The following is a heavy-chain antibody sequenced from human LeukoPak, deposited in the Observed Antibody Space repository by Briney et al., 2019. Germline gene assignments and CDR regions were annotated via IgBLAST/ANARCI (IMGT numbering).Heavy chain of an antibody. CDR2: ISSSSSYI. V-gene: IGHV3-21*01. CDR3: ASAIGGGLEYSSSSEDY. D-gene: IGHD6-6*01. J-gene: IGHJ4*02. Sequence: RSGGSLRLSCAASGFTFSSYSMNWVRQAPGKGLEWVSSISSSSSYIYYADSVKGRFTISRDNAKNSLYLQMNSLRAEDTAVYYCASAIGGGLEYSSSSEDYWGQGTLVTVSS. CDR1: GFTFSSYS.